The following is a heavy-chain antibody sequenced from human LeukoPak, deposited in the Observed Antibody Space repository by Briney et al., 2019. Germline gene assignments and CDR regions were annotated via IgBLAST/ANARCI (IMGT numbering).Heavy chain of an antibody. Sequence: PGGSLRLSCAASGFTFSSYGMSWVRQAPGKGLEWVSAISGSGGSTYYADSVKGRFTISRDNAKNSLYLQMNSLRAEDTAVYYCARESYVWGYWGQGTLVTVSS. D-gene: IGHD3-16*01. CDR2: ISGSGGST. CDR3: ARESYVWGY. V-gene: IGHV3-23*01. CDR1: GFTFSSYG. J-gene: IGHJ4*02.